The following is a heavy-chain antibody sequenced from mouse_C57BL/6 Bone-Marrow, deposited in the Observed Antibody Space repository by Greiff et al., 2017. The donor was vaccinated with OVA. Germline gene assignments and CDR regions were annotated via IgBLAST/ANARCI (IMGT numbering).Heavy chain of an antibody. V-gene: IGHV1-39*01. CDR1: GYSFTDYN. CDR3: AFYYGSSYRYFDV. Sequence: VHVKQSGPELVKPGASVKISCKASGYSFTDYNMNWVKQSNGKSLEWIGVINPNYGTPSANQKFKGKATLPVAQSSSTAYMQLNSLTSEDSAVYYCAFYYGSSYRYFDVWGTGTTVTVSS. CDR2: INPNYGTP. D-gene: IGHD1-1*01. J-gene: IGHJ1*03.